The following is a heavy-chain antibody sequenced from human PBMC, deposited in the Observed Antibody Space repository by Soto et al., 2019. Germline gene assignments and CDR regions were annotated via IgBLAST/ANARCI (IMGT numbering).Heavy chain of an antibody. J-gene: IGHJ5*02. Sequence: PSETLSLTCTVSGGSISSFYWSWIRQPPGKGLEWIGYIYYSGSTNYNPSLKSRVTISVDTSKNQFSLKLSSVTAADTAVYYCARGAGFGELYKSWGQGTLVTVSS. CDR3: ARGAGFGELYKS. V-gene: IGHV4-59*01. CDR2: IYYSGST. CDR1: GGSISSFY. D-gene: IGHD3-10*01.